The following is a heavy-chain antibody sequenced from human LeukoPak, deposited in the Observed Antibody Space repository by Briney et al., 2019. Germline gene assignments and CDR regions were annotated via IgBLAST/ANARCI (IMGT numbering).Heavy chain of an antibody. V-gene: IGHV3-23*01. CDR3: AKARYCNSGTCYSGLDFDY. Sequence: SGGSLRLSCATSGFTFSSYAMSWVRQAPGKGLEWVSAISGGGGSTFYADSVKGRFTTSRDKSKNTLYLQMNSLRAEDTAVYYCAKARYCNSGTCYSGLDFDYWGQGTLVTVSS. CDR2: ISGGGGST. J-gene: IGHJ4*02. CDR1: GFTFSSYA. D-gene: IGHD2-15*01.